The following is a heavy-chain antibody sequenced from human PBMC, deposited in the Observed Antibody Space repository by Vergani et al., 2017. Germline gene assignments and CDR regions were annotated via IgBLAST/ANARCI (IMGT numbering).Heavy chain of an antibody. V-gene: IGHV3-53*01. D-gene: IGHD6-19*01. CDR3: AGATNQWLQYYFDY. J-gene: IGHJ4*02. CDR2: IYSGGST. Sequence: EVHLVESGGGLIQPGGSLRLSCAASGFTVSSNSMSWVRQAPGKGLEWVSVIYSGGSTYYADSVKGRFTITSNNTKNTLYRQMNSLRAEDTAVYYCAGATNQWLQYYFDYWGQGTLVTVSS. CDR1: GFTVSSNS.